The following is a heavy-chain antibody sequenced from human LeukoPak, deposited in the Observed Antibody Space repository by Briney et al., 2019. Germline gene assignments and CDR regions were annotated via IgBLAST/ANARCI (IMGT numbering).Heavy chain of an antibody. V-gene: IGHV4-59*12. Sequence: SETLSLTCTVSGGSISSYYWSWIRQPPGKGLEWIGYIYYSGSTNHNPSLKSRVTISVDTSKNQFSLKLSSVTAADTAVYYCARGRTVITFGGVISRDAFDIWGQGTMVTVSS. CDR1: GGSISSYY. D-gene: IGHD3-16*01. CDR3: ARGRTVITFGGVISRDAFDI. J-gene: IGHJ3*02. CDR2: IYYSGST.